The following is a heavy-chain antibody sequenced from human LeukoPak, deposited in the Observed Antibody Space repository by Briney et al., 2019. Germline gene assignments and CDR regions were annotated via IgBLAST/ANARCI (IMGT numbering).Heavy chain of an antibody. J-gene: IGHJ4*02. V-gene: IGHV3-23*01. CDR1: GFTFSSYA. CDR2: IGASGYST. Sequence: GGSLRLSCAASGFTFSSYAMSWVRQAPGKGLEWVSAIGASGYSTYYADSVKGRFTISRDNSKKTLYLQMNSLRAEDTAIFYCAKDVYNWNFYFDYWGQGTLVTVSS. CDR3: AKDVYNWNFYFDY. D-gene: IGHD1-7*01.